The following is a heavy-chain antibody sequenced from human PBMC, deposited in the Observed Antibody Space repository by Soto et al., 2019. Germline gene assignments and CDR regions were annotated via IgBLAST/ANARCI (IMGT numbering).Heavy chain of an antibody. CDR2: ISYDGSNK. J-gene: IGHJ4*02. V-gene: IGHV3-30*18. CDR1: GFTSSSYG. CDR3: AKAFGCSVGICYGFDY. Sequence: QVELVESGGGVVQPGRSLRLSCAASGFTSSSYGMHWVRQAPGKGLEWMAVISYDGSNKYDTDSVKGRFIFSRDNSKNTLYLQMNSLRAEDTAVYYCAKAFGCSVGICYGFDYWGQGTLVTVSS. D-gene: IGHD2-15*01.